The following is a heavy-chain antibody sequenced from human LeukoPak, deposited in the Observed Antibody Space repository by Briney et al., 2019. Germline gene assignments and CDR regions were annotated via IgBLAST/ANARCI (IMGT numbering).Heavy chain of an antibody. Sequence: TSETLSLTCVVSGGSISPYYWSWIRQSPGKGLEWIGYIDPSGSASYNPSLKSRVTIFVDTSKNLFSLILTSVSASDTAIYYCARDHWLFSSKTWYYYGMDVWGQGTTVTVSS. CDR3: ARDHWLFSSKTWYYYGMDV. CDR1: GGSISPYY. CDR2: IDPSGSA. J-gene: IGHJ6*02. D-gene: IGHD3-9*01. V-gene: IGHV4-59*01.